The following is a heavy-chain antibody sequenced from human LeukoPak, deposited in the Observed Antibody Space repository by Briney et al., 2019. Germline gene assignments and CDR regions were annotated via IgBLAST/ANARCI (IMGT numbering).Heavy chain of an antibody. CDR3: AKGRGIAVPN. CDR2: ISGSGGST. Sequence: GGSLRLSCAASGFTFSNAWMSWVRQAPGKGLEWVSAISGSGGSTYYADSVKGRFTISRDNSKNTLYLQMNSLRAEDTAVYYCAKGRGIAVPNWGQGTLVTVSS. V-gene: IGHV3-23*01. D-gene: IGHD6-19*01. CDR1: GFTFSNAW. J-gene: IGHJ4*02.